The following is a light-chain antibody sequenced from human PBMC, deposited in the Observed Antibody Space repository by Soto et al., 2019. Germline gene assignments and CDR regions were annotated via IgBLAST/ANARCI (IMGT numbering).Light chain of an antibody. CDR2: DVS. Sequence: QSALTQPASVSGSPGQSITISCTGTSSDVGSSNYVSWYQQHPGKAPKLIIFDVSHRPSGVSNRFSGSKSGNTASLTISGLQAEDEADYYCSSYASSSTYIFGTGTKVTVL. CDR1: SSDVGSSNY. J-gene: IGLJ1*01. V-gene: IGLV2-14*03. CDR3: SSYASSSTYI.